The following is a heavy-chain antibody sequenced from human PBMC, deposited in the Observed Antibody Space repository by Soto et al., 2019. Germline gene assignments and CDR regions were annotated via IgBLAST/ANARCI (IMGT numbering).Heavy chain of an antibody. D-gene: IGHD3-9*01. V-gene: IGHV3-15*07. CDR3: TTGYFDWLLSHYYGMDV. CDR1: GFTFSNAW. CDR2: IKSKTDGGTT. Sequence: PGGSLRLSCAASGFTFSNAWMNWVRQAPGKGLEWVGRIKSKTDGGTTDYAAPVKGRFTISRDDSKNTLYLQMNSLKTEDTAVYYCTTGYFDWLLSHYYGMDVWGQGTTVTVSS. J-gene: IGHJ6*02.